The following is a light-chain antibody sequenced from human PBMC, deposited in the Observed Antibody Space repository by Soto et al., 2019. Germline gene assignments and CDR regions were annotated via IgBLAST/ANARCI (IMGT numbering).Light chain of an antibody. CDR3: CADAGRSTDV. J-gene: IGLJ1*01. V-gene: IGLV2-23*02. CDR1: SSDVGSYNF. Sequence: QSVLTQPASVSGSPGQSITIPCTRTSSDVGSYNFVSWYQQHPGEVPKVMIYEVSKRPSGVSDRFSGSKSGNTASLTISGLQAEDEADYYCCADAGRSTDVFGTGTKVTVL. CDR2: EVS.